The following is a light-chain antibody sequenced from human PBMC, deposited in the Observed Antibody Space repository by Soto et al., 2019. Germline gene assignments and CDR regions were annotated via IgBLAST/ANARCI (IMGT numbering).Light chain of an antibody. Sequence: SVRTQPAPVSGSPGQWITISCTGSSSDIGGYKYVSWYQQHPGKAPKVMIYEVRSRPSGVSDRFSGSKSGNTASLTISGLQAEDEADYYCSSQTSAGTVVFGGGTKVTIL. CDR3: SSQTSAGTVV. CDR2: EVR. J-gene: IGLJ2*01. CDR1: SSDIGGYKY. V-gene: IGLV2-14*01.